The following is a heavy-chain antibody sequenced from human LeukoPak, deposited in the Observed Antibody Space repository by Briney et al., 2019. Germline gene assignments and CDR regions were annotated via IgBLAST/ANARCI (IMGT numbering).Heavy chain of an antibody. V-gene: IGHV1-2*02. D-gene: IGHD1-26*01. Sequence: ASVKVSCKASGYTFTGYYMHWVRQAPGQGLEWMGWINPNSGGTNYAQKFQGRVTTTRNTSISTAYMELSSLRSEDTAVYYCARRSFDYFDYWGQGTLVTVSS. CDR1: GYTFTGYY. CDR3: ARRSFDYFDY. CDR2: INPNSGGT. J-gene: IGHJ4*02.